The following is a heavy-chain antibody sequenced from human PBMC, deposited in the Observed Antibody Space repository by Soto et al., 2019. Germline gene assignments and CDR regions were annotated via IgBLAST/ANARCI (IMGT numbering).Heavy chain of an antibody. CDR3: ARAHCSGGSCTLYYGMDV. CDR1: GGTFSSYA. Sequence: QVQLVQSGAEVKKPGSSVKVSCKASGGTFSSYAISWVRQAPGQGLEWMGGIIPIFGTANYAQKFQGRVMITADESTSTAYMELSSLRSEDTAVYYCARAHCSGGSCTLYYGMDVWGQGTTVTVSS. CDR2: IIPIFGTA. V-gene: IGHV1-69*01. D-gene: IGHD2-15*01. J-gene: IGHJ6*02.